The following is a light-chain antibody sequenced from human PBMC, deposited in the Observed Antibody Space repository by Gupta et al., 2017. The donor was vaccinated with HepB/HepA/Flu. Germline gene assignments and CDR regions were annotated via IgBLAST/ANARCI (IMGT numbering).Light chain of an antibody. CDR1: SSEIRTYNL. CDR3: AACDGIVSGWV. V-gene: IGLV2-14*02. CDR2: EVT. Sequence: QSALPHPAPASGSHRQPITISCTGTSSEIRTYNLVSWYQQHPGTAPKLMIYEVTKRPSGVPNRFSGSKSGTTASLAINGLQAEDEAEYYCAACDGIVSGWVFGGGTKLTV. J-gene: IGLJ3*02.